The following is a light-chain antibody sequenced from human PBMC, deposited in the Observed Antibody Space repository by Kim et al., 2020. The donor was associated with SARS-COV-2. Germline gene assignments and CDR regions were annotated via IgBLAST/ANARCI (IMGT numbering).Light chain of an antibody. J-gene: IGLJ2*01. CDR1: SSDVGGYNY. CDR3: SSYTSSSTPHVV. CDR2: DVS. Sequence: SITIACTGTSSDVGGYNYVSWYQQHPGKAPKLMIYDVSKWPSGVSNRFSGSKSGNTASLTISGLQAEDEADYYCSSYTSSSTPHVVFGGGTQLTVL. V-gene: IGLV2-14*04.